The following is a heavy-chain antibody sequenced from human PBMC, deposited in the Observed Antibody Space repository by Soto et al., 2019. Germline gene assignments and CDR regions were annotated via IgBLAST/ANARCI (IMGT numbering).Heavy chain of an antibody. CDR2: IYYSGST. CDR3: ARAGPEGWFDP. Sequence: QVQLQESGPGLVKPSQPLSLPCTVSGGSISSGGYYWSWIRQHPGKGLEWIGYIYYSGSTYYNPSLKSRVTISVDTSKNQFSLKLSSVTAADTAVYYFARAGPEGWFDPWGQGTLVTVSS. J-gene: IGHJ5*02. V-gene: IGHV4-31*03. CDR1: GGSISSGGYY.